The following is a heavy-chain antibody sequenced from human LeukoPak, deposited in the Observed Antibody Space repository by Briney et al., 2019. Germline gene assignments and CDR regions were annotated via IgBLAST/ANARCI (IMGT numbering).Heavy chain of an antibody. Sequence: GGPLRLSCAASGFTFSSYWMNWASQAPGKGLEWVASINHNGNVNYYVDSVKGRFTISRDNAKNSLYLQMSNLRAEDTAVYFCARGGGLDVWGQGATVTVSS. CDR1: GFTFSSYW. D-gene: IGHD3-16*01. CDR3: ARGGGLDV. J-gene: IGHJ6*02. CDR2: INHNGNVN. V-gene: IGHV3-7*03.